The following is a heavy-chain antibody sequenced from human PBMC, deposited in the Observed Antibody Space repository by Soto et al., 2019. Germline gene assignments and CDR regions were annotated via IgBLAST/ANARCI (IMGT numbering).Heavy chain of an antibody. J-gene: IGHJ5*02. V-gene: IGHV3-23*01. D-gene: IGHD3-3*01. Sequence: HPGGSLRLSCAASGFTFGTFAMSWVRQAPGKGLEWVSFISGSGDRTSYADPVKGRFTISRDTSENMLYLQMNSLRLEDTAIYYCAKLRYYDFWSGENWFDPWGQGTLVTVS. CDR1: GFTFGTFA. CDR3: AKLRYYDFWSGENWFDP. CDR2: ISGSGDRT.